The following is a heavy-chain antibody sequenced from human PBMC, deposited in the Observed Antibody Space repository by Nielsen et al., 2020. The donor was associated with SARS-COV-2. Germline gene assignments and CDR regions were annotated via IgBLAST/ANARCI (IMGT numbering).Heavy chain of an antibody. Sequence: RQAPGKGLEWIGYIYYSGSTNYNPTLKSRVTISVDTSKNQFSLKLSSVTAADTAVYYCARDTTMVRGAHYYGMDVWGQGTTVTVSS. D-gene: IGHD3-10*01. CDR2: IYYSGST. V-gene: IGHV4-59*01. J-gene: IGHJ6*02. CDR3: ARDTTMVRGAHYYGMDV.